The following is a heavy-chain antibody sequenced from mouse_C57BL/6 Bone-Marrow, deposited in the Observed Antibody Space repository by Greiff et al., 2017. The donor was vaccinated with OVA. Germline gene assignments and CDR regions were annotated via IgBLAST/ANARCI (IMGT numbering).Heavy chain of an antibody. CDR1: GYSITSGYY. CDR3: ARGDDYDGYYAMDY. CDR2: ISYDGSN. D-gene: IGHD2-4*01. J-gene: IGHJ4*01. Sequence: EVQLVESGPGLVKPSQSLSLTCSVTGYSITSGYYWNWIRQFPGNKLEWMGYISYDGSNNYNPSLKNRISITRDTSKNQFFLKLNSVTTEDTATYYCARGDDYDGYYAMDYWGQGTSVTVSS. V-gene: IGHV3-6*01.